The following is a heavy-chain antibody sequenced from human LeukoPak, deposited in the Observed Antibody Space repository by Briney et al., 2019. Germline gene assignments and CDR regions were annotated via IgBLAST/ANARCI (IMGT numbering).Heavy chain of an antibody. CDR2: ISYDGSSK. CDR1: GFTFSNSA. Sequence: GGSLRLSCAASGFTFSNSAMHWVRQAPGKGLEWLTFISYDGSSKYYADAAKGRFTISTDNSKNTLYLEMSSLGLQDTAVYYCAEERDRDGYFRYWGQGTLVTVSS. V-gene: IGHV3-30-3*02. J-gene: IGHJ4*02. D-gene: IGHD2-8*01. CDR3: AEERDRDGYFRY.